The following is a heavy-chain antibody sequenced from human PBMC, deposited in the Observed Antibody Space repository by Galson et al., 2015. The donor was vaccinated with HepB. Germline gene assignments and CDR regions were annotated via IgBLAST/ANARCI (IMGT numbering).Heavy chain of an antibody. J-gene: IGHJ6*03. CDR1: GFTFSSYS. Sequence: SLRLSCAASGFTFSSYSMNWVRQAPGKGLEWVSYISSSSSTIYYADSVKGRFTISRDNAKNSLYLQMNSLRDEDTAVYYCARHFIWSGYYNYYYYMDVWGKGTTVTVSS. D-gene: IGHD3-3*01. V-gene: IGHV3-48*02. CDR3: ARHFIWSGYYNYYYYMDV. CDR2: ISSSSSTI.